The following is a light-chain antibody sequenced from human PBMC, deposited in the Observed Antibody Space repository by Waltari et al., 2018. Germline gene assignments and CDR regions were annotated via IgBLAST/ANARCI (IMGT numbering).Light chain of an antibody. CDR1: QSLLHFSNNEFY. V-gene: IGKV4-1*01. CDR3: QQYYSIPYT. J-gene: IGKJ2*01. CDR2: WAS. Sequence: DIVMTQSPEYLAVSLGERATINCKSSQSLLHFSNNEFYLAWYQQKPGLSPKLLVHWASTRESGVPDRFSGSGSGREFTLTISSLQAEDVAVYYCQQYYSIPYTFGQGTRLEIK.